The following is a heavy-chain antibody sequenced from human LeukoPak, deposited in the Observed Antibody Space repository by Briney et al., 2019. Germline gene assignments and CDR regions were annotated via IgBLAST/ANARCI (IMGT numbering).Heavy chain of an antibody. CDR2: INHSGST. D-gene: IGHD3-10*01. CDR1: GGSFSGYY. Sequence: PSETLSLTCAVYGGSFSGYYWSWIRQPPGKGLEWIGKINHSGSTNYNPSLKSRVTISVDTSKNQFSLKLSSVTAADTAVYYCTRVGNYYGSGSYYPPNWFDPWGQGTLVTVSS. J-gene: IGHJ5*02. CDR3: TRVGNYYGSGSYYPPNWFDP. V-gene: IGHV4-34*01.